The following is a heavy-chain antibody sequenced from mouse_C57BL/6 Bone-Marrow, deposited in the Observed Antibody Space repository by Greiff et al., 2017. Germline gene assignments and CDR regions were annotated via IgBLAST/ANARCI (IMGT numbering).Heavy chain of an antibody. Sequence: VQGVESGPGLVAPSQSLSITCTVSGFSLTRYAIRWVRPPPGKGLEWLGVIWTGGGTNYNSALKSRLSISKDNSKSQVFLKMNSLQTDDTARYYCARNLGLLLRPYYYAMDYWGQGTSVTVSS. V-gene: IGHV2-9-1*01. D-gene: IGHD1-1*01. CDR2: IWTGGGT. CDR3: ARNLGLLLRPYYYAMDY. J-gene: IGHJ4*01. CDR1: GFSLTRYA.